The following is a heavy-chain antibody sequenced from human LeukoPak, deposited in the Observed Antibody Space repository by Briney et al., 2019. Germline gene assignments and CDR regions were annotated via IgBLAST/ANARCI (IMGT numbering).Heavy chain of an antibody. Sequence: SETLSLTCSVSGGSIDSYYWSWIRQPPGTGLEWIGYIYFGGSANYDPSLKSRVTISVDTSKNQFSLRLTSVTAVDTAVYYCAMGEQQLVSDFDYWGQGTLVTVSS. D-gene: IGHD6-13*01. J-gene: IGHJ4*02. V-gene: IGHV4-59*01. CDR2: IYFGGSA. CDR1: GGSIDSYY. CDR3: AMGEQQLVSDFDY.